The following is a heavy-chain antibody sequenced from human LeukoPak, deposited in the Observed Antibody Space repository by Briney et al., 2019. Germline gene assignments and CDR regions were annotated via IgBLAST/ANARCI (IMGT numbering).Heavy chain of an antibody. CDR1: GGSISSYY. CDR2: IYTSGST. J-gene: IGHJ5*02. D-gene: IGHD1-1*01. V-gene: IGHV4-4*07. Sequence: SETLSLTCTVSGGSISSYYWSWIRQPAGKGLEWIGRIYTSGSTNYNPSLKSRVTMSVDTSKNQFSLKLSSVTAADTAVYHCARDENWNDDGGKGYNWLDPWGQGTLVTVSS. CDR3: ARDENWNDDGGKGYNWLDP.